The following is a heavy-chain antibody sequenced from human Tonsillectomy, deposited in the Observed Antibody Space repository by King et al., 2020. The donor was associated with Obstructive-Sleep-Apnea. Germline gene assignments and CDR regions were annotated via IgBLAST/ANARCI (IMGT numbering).Heavy chain of an antibody. D-gene: IGHD5-18*01. J-gene: IGHJ4*02. CDR1: DDSFSGSTYF. Sequence: LQLQESGPGLVKPSETLSLTCTVXDDSFSGSTYFWGWIRQTPGRGLAWIGSISYSGSVYQNPSLKSRVTISVDTSKNQFSLKLTSVTAADTAVYYCARVYSYGTAYFDYWGQGTLVTVSS. CDR2: ISYSGSV. CDR3: ARVYSYGTAYFDY. V-gene: IGHV4-39*07.